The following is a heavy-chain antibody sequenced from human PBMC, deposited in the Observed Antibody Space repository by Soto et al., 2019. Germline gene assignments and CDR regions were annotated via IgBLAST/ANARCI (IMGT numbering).Heavy chain of an antibody. Sequence: EVQLVESGGGLVQPGRSLRLSCAASGFTFDDYAMHWVRQAPGKGLEWVSGISWNSGSIGYADSVKGRFTISRDNAKNSLYPQMNSLRAEDTALYYCAKDGSSSGSGIFDYWGQGTLVTVSS. CDR3: AKDGSSSGSGIFDY. CDR2: ISWNSGSI. J-gene: IGHJ4*02. CDR1: GFTFDDYA. V-gene: IGHV3-9*01. D-gene: IGHD6-6*01.